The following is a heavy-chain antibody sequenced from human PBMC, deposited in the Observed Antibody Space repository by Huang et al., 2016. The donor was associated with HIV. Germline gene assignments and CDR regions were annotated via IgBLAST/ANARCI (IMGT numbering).Heavy chain of an antibody. J-gene: IGHJ4*02. D-gene: IGHD3-16*01. CDR1: GGSFSGPN. CDR2: INHSGRT. CDR3: ARGRGDARGFLGLDF. V-gene: IGHV4-34*01. Sequence: QVQLHQWGAGLLKPSETLSLTCADYGGSFSGPNWTWIRQTPGKGLEWVGEINHSGRTNYSPSIKRRVTISLDTSKNQFSLRLRSGTAADTAVYYCARGRGDARGFLGLDFWGQGTLVTVSS.